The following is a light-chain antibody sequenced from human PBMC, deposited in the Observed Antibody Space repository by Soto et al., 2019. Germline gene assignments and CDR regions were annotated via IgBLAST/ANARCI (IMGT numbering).Light chain of an antibody. V-gene: IGKV1-5*03. Sequence: DIQLTQSPSTLSASVGDRVTITCRASQNINNWLAWYQQKPGRAPKFLIYQASILESGVPSRFSGSGSGTVFTLTIARLQPDDFATYDCHRYNMYWVTFGGGTKVEI. CDR1: QNINNW. J-gene: IGKJ4*01. CDR2: QAS. CDR3: HRYNMYWVT.